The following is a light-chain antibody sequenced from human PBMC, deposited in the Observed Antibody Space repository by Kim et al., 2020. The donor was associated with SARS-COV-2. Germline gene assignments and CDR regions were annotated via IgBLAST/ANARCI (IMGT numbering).Light chain of an antibody. V-gene: IGLV3-9*01. CDR2: RDS. Sequence: SYELTQPLSVSVALGQTARITCGGNNIGSKNVHWYQQKPGQAPVLVIYRDSNRPSGIHERFSGSNSGNTATLTISRAQAGDEADYYCQVWDSSTAWVVFGGGTQLTVL. CDR3: QVWDSSTAWVV. CDR1: NIGSKN. J-gene: IGLJ2*01.